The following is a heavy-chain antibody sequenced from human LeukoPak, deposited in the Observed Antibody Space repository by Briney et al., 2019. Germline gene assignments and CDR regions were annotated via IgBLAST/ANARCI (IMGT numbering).Heavy chain of an antibody. V-gene: IGHV3-21*01. CDR1: GFTFSSYS. J-gene: IGHJ5*02. D-gene: IGHD2-15*01. CDR2: ISSSSSYI. Sequence: GGSLRLSCAATGFTFSSYSMNWVRQAPGKGLEWVSSISSSSSYIYYADSVKGRFTISRDNAKNSLYLQMNSLRAEDTAVYYCARDTKARYCSGGSCRHANWFAPWGQGTLVTVSS. CDR3: ARDTKARYCSGGSCRHANWFAP.